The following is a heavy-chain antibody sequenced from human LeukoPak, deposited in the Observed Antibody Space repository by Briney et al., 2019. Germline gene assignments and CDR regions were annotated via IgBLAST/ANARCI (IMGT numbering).Heavy chain of an antibody. Sequence: SETLSLTCTVSGGSIGSSSYYWGWIRQPPGQGLEWIGTIYYSGSTYYNPSLKSRVTISVDKSKNQFSLKLSSVTAADTAVYYCATEGYCSRSSCYKTSWFDPWGQGTLVTVSS. V-gene: IGHV4-39*07. D-gene: IGHD2-2*02. CDR1: GGSIGSSSYY. J-gene: IGHJ5*02. CDR3: ATEGYCSRSSCYKTSWFDP. CDR2: IYYSGST.